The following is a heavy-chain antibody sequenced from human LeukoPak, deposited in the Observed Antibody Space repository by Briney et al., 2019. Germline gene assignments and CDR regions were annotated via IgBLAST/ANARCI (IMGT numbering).Heavy chain of an antibody. D-gene: IGHD2-15*01. Sequence: GGSLRLSCAASGFTFRSYEMNWVRQAPGKGLEWVSFISSSGSATYYADFVKGRFTISRDNAKNSLYLQMNSLRAEDTALYYCVRDGRYCSGGRCFRIWGQGTLVTVST. CDR3: VRDGRYCSGGRCFRI. J-gene: IGHJ4*02. CDR1: GFTFRSYE. CDR2: ISSSGSAT. V-gene: IGHV3-48*03.